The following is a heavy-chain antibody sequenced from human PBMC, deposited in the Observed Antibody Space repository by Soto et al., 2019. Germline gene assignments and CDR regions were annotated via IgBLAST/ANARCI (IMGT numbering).Heavy chain of an antibody. CDR2: ISSSGSTI. CDR3: ARGDSSGWYGGYYGMDV. Sequence: GGSLRLSCAASGFTFSSYERNWVRQAPGKGLEWVSYISSSGSTIYYADSVKGRFTISRDNAKNSLYLQMNSLRAEDTAVYYCARGDSSGWYGGYYGMDVWGQGTTVTVSS. V-gene: IGHV3-48*03. CDR1: GFTFSSYE. J-gene: IGHJ6*02. D-gene: IGHD6-19*01.